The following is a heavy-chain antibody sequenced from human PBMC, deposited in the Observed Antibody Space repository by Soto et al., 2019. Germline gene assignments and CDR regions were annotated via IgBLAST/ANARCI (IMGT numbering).Heavy chain of an antibody. V-gene: IGHV2-26*01. CDR3: ARTTVLYYYVWGSYRLSFWGVNWFDP. Sequence: QVTLKESGPVLVKPTQTLTLTCTVSGFSLSTARMGVSWIRQPPGKALEWLAHIFSNDDKSYSTSLKSRLTISKDTSKNQVVHTMTNMDPVDTATYYCARTTVLYYYVWGSYRLSFWGVNWFDPWGQGTLVTVSS. CDR1: GFSLSTARMG. CDR2: IFSNDDK. J-gene: IGHJ5*02. D-gene: IGHD3-16*02.